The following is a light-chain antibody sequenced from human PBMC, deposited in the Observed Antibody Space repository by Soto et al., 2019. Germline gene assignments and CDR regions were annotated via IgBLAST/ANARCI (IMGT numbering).Light chain of an antibody. CDR3: QQYNNWPM. Sequence: EIVMTQSPATLSVSPGERATLSCRASQSFSNNLAWYQQKPGQAPRLLIYGAPTRATGIPARFSGSGSGTEFTLTISSLQSEDFAVYYCQQYNNWPMFGQGTKV. CDR2: GAP. V-gene: IGKV3-15*01. J-gene: IGKJ1*01. CDR1: QSFSNN.